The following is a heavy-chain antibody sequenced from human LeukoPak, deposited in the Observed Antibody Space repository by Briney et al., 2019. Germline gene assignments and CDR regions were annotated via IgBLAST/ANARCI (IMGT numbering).Heavy chain of an antibody. D-gene: IGHD3-22*01. CDR3: AREKMETDYYDSSGSI. J-gene: IGHJ3*02. V-gene: IGHV4-31*03. Sequence: PSETLSLTCTVSGGSISSGGYYWSWIRQHPGTGLEWIGYIYYSGSTYYNPSLKSRVTISVDTSKNQFSLKLSSVTAADTAVYYCAREKMETDYYDSSGSIWGQGTMVTVSS. CDR2: IYYSGST. CDR1: GGSISSGGYY.